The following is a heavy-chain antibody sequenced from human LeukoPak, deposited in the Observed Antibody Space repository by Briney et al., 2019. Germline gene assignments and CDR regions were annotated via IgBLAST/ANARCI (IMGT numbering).Heavy chain of an antibody. D-gene: IGHD2-2*01. CDR2: IQAKAYGGAT. CDR1: GFTFGDYA. V-gene: IGHV3-49*04. J-gene: IGHJ4*02. CDR3: TRAPHPRCSSSGCYLDY. Sequence: GGSLRLSCSTSGFTFGDYAMSWVRQAPGKGLEWVGFIQAKAYGGATKYAASVNGRFSISRDDSQSIANLQMNDMKTEDTAVYYCTRAPHPRCSSSGCYLDYWGQGTLVTVSS.